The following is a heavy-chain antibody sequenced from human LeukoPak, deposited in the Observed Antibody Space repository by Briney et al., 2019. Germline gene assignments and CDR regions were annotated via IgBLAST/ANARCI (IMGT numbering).Heavy chain of an antibody. CDR3: AKSYGYRIDAFDI. D-gene: IGHD5-18*01. CDR2: ISGSGGST. V-gene: IGHV3-23*01. Sequence: GGSLRLSCAASGFTFSSYGMSWVRQAPGKGLEWVSAISGSGGSTYYADSVKGRFTISRDNSKNTLYLQMNSLRAEDTAVYYCAKSYGYRIDAFDIWGQGTMVTVSS. J-gene: IGHJ3*02. CDR1: GFTFSSYG.